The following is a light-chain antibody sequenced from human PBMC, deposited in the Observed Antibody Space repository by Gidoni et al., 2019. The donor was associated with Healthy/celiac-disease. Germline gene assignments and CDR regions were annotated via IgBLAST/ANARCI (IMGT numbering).Light chain of an antibody. Sequence: DIQMTQSPSSLSASVGDRVTITCQASQYISNYLNWYQQKPGKAPKLLIYDASNLETGVPSRFSGSGSGTDFTFTISSLQPEDIATYYCQQYDNRPPDTFGQGTKLEIK. CDR1: QYISNY. CDR2: DAS. J-gene: IGKJ2*01. V-gene: IGKV1-33*01. CDR3: QQYDNRPPDT.